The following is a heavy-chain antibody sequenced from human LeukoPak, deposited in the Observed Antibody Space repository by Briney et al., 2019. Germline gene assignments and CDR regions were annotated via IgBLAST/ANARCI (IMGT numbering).Heavy chain of an antibody. V-gene: IGHV3-21*01. Sequence: GGSLRLSCAASGFTFSSYSMNWVRQAPGKGLEWVSSINSSSYYIYYADSVKGGFTISRDNAKNSLYLQMNSLRAEDTAVYYCARSRITMVRGTPSHYYYYYGMDVWGKGTTVTVSS. J-gene: IGHJ6*04. CDR1: GFTFSSYS. CDR2: INSSSYYI. D-gene: IGHD3-10*01. CDR3: ARSRITMVRGTPSHYYYYYGMDV.